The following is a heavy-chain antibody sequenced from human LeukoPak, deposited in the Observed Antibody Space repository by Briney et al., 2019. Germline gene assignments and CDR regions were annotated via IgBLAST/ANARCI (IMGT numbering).Heavy chain of an antibody. D-gene: IGHD6-13*01. CDR2: INPNSGGT. J-gene: IGHJ5*02. CDR3: ARDSSSRKNNWFDP. V-gene: IGHV1-2*02. Sequence: ASVKVSCKASGYTFTGYYMRWVRQAPGQGLEWMGWINPNSGGTNYAQKFQGRVTMTRDTSISTAYMELSRLRSDDTAVYYCARDSSSRKNNWFDPWGQGTLVTVSS. CDR1: GYTFTGYY.